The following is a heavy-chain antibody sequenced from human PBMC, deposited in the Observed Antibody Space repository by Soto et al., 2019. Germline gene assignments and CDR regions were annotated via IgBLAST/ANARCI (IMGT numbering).Heavy chain of an antibody. CDR1: GGSFSGYY. J-gene: IGHJ5*02. V-gene: IGHV4-34*01. CDR3: ARSRYCSSTSCYVINWFDP. CDR2: INHSGST. Sequence: PSETLSLTCAVYGGSFSGYYWSWIRQPPGKGLEWIGEINHSGSTNYNPSLKSRVTISVDTSKNQFSLKLSSVTAADTAVYYCARSRYCSSTSCYVINWFDPWGQGTLVTVSS. D-gene: IGHD2-2*01.